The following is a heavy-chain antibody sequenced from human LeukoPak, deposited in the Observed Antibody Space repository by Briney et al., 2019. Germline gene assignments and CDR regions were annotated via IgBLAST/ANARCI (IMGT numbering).Heavy chain of an antibody. CDR1: GDYINTYY. CDR3: ARVATESSGWYVPYFDY. J-gene: IGHJ4*02. CDR2: MYYSGSA. V-gene: IGHV4-59*08. D-gene: IGHD6-13*01. Sequence: SDTLSLTCTVSGDYINTYYWSWIRQSPGKGLEWFGYMYYSGSAEYNPSLQSRVTFSVDTPKRQFSLKLPSVTAADTAVYYCARVATESSGWYVPYFDYWGQGTLVTVSS.